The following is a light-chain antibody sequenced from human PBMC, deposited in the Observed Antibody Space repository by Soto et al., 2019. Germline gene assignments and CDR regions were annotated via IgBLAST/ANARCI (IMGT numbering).Light chain of an antibody. CDR3: GSWDGSLNTYV. J-gene: IGLJ1*01. V-gene: IGLV1-51*01. CDR2: ASD. Sequence: VVTQPPSVSAAPGQKVTISCSGGSSNIGNYYVSWYQQLPGVAPKLLIFASDKRPSGIPDRFSGSQSGASGTLDITGLQTGDEADYYCGSWDGSLNTYVFGTGTKLTVL. CDR1: SSNIGNYY.